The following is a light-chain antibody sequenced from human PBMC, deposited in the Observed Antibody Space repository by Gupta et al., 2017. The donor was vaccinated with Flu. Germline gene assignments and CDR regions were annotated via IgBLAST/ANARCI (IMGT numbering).Light chain of an antibody. Sequence: PGTLSLSPGERATLSCRASQSISTYLAWYQQKPGQTPRLLMYYASTRATDIPDRFSGSGSGTDFTLTISRLEPEDFAVYYCQQYDRSPVAFGQGTKLEIK. CDR1: QSISTY. V-gene: IGKV3-20*01. CDR2: YAS. CDR3: QQYDRSPVA. J-gene: IGKJ2*01.